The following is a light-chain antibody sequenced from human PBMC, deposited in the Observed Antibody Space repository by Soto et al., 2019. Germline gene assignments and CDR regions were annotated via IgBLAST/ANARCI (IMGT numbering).Light chain of an antibody. Sequence: DIQMTQSPYSVSASVGDRVTITCQASQGISRSLAWYQQKPGKAPKLLIYSASSLQSGVPSRFSGSGFGTDFTLTISSLQPEDFATYYCQQADTCPITFGQGTRLEI. CDR3: QQADTCPIT. CDR1: QGISRS. V-gene: IGKV1D-12*01. CDR2: SAS. J-gene: IGKJ5*01.